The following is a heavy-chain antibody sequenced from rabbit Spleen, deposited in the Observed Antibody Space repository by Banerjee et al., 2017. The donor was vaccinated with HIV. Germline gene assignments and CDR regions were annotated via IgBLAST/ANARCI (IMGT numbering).Heavy chain of an antibody. Sequence: QSLEESGGDLVKPGASLTLTCTASGVSFSISSYMCWVRQAPGKGLEWIACIDSGSSGFTYYATWAKGRFTCSKTSSTTVTLQMTRLTAADTATYFCARDVGTSFSTYGMDLWGPGTLVTVS. D-gene: IGHD8-1*01. J-gene: IGHJ6*01. CDR1: GVSFSISSY. V-gene: IGHV1S40*01. CDR3: ARDVGTSFSTYGMDL. CDR2: IDSGSSGFT.